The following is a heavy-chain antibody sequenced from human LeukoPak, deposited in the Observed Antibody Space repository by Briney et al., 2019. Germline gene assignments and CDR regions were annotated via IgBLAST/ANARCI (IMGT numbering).Heavy chain of an antibody. CDR2: ISNDGSKK. V-gene: IGHV3-30*03. J-gene: IGHJ4*02. CDR1: GFTFSSYG. Sequence: QSGGSLRLSCAASGFTFSSYGMHRVRQAPGKGLDWVAVISNDGSKKYYADSVKGRFTISRDNSKNTLYLQMNSLRAEDTAVYYCARERYFDYWGQGTLVTVSS. CDR3: ARERYFDY.